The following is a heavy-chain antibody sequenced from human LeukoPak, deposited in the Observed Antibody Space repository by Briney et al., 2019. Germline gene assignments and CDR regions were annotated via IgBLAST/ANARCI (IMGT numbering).Heavy chain of an antibody. Sequence: ASVKVSCKASGGTFSSYAISWVRQAPGQGLEWMGGIIPIFGTANYAQKFQGRVTITADESTSTAYMELSSLRSEDTAVYYCARDPKPTHCTNGVCSYSYYYYMDVWGKGTTVTVSS. V-gene: IGHV1-69*13. J-gene: IGHJ6*03. CDR3: ARDPKPTHCTNGVCSYSYYYYMDV. CDR2: IIPIFGTA. D-gene: IGHD2-8*01. CDR1: GGTFSSYA.